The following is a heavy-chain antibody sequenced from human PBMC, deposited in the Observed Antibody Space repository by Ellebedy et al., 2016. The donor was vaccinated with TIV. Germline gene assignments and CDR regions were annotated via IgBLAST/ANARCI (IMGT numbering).Heavy chain of an antibody. CDR2: IVVGSGNT. CDR1: RFTFTGSA. D-gene: IGHD1-1*01. V-gene: IGHV1-58*01. J-gene: IGHJ4*02. Sequence: SVKVSXKASRFTFTGSAVQWVRQARGQRLEWIGWIVVGSGNTNYAQKFQERVTITRDMSTSTAYMELSSLRSEDTAVYYCAADGTTTGYWGQGTLVTVSS. CDR3: AADGTTTGY.